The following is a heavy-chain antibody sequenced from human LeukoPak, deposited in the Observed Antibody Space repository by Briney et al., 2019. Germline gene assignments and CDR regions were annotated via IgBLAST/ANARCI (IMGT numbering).Heavy chain of an antibody. J-gene: IGHJ4*02. CDR1: GYTFTGYY. V-gene: IGHV1-2*02. CDR2: INPNSGGT. CDR3: AGVRYSSGWYDY. Sequence: ASVKVSCKASGYTFTGYYMHWVRRAPGQGLEWMGWINPNSGGTNYAQKFQGRVTMTRDTSISTAYMELSRLRSDDTAVYYCAGVRYSSGWYDYWGQGTLVTVSS. D-gene: IGHD6-19*01.